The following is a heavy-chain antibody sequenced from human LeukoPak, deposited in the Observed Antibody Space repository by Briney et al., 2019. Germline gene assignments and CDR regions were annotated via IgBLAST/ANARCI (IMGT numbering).Heavy chain of an antibody. CDR1: GSTFSSYW. D-gene: IGHD2-2*01. CDR2: INQDGGEK. J-gene: IGHJ4*02. CDR3: ATGRSCTTCYLPDY. V-gene: IGHV3-7*01. Sequence: SGGSLRLSCAASGSTFSSYWMSWVRQAPGKGLEWVANINQDGGEKYYVDSVKGRFTISRDNAKNSLYLQMNSLRAEDTAVYHCATGRSCTTCYLPDYWGQGTLVTVSS.